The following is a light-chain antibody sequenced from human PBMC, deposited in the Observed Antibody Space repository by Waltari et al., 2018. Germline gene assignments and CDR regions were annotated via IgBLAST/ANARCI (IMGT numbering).Light chain of an antibody. CDR2: DAS. Sequence: DIQMTQSSSSQSASVGDRVTLTCQASQDISNHLNWYQHKAGKAPNLLIYDASTLEAGVPSRFSGSGSGTAFTLTISSLQPEDIATYYCQQYDHPPYTFGQGTKVEIK. J-gene: IGKJ2*01. CDR3: QQYDHPPYT. CDR1: QDISNH. V-gene: IGKV1-33*01.